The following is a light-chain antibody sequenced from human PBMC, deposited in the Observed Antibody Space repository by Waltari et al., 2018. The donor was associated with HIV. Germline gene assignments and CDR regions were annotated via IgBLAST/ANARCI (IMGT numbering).Light chain of an antibody. Sequence: QSALTQPPSASGSPAQSVTISCTGTNSDVGGYNFVSWYHQHPGKAPKLMIFEVTKRPSGVPARFSGSKTGNTASLTVSGLQADDEGDYYCSSYAGGNNLVFGGGTKLTVL. CDR2: EVT. CDR3: SSYAGGNNLV. V-gene: IGLV2-8*01. J-gene: IGLJ2*01. CDR1: NSDVGGYNF.